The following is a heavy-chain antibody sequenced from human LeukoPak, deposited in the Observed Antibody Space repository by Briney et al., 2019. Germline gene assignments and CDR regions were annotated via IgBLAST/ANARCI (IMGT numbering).Heavy chain of an antibody. D-gene: IGHD3-10*01. Sequence: GGSLRLSCATSGFTFTDYAVNWVRQAPGKGLEWVSAISGIATGGNAYYRDSVKGQFTISRDNSRNMLYLEMNSLRAEDTAVYYCAKGTTDYGSGYGMDVWGKGTTVTVSS. CDR3: AKGTTDYGSGYGMDV. J-gene: IGHJ6*04. CDR1: GFTFTDYA. CDR2: ISGIATGGNA. V-gene: IGHV3-23*01.